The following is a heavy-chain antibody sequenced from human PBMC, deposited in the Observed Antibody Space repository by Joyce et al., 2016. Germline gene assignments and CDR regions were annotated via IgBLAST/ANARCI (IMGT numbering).Heavy chain of an antibody. J-gene: IGHJ6*03. CDR3: AKVAEGSAVYFYYMDV. CDR2: IRGSGGSI. CDR1: GFTFSSYA. V-gene: IGHV3-23*01. Sequence: EVQLLESGGGLVQPAGSLRLSCAASGFTFSSYAMSWVRQAPGKGLGWVSVIRGSGGSIYDADSVKGRFTFSRDNSKNTLYLQMNSLRAEDTAVYYCAKVAEGSAVYFYYMDVWGKGTTVTVSS. D-gene: IGHD6-6*01.